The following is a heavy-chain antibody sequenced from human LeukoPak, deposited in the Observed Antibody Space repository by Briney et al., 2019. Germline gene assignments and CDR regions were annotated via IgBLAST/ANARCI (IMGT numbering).Heavy chain of an antibody. CDR1: GFTFSSYA. Sequence: GGSLRLSCAASGFTFSSYAMSWVRQAPGKGLEWVSAISASGGSTYYADSVKGRFTISKDNAKNSLYLQMNSLRAEDTALYHCARNDGMDVWGQGTTVIVSS. J-gene: IGHJ6*02. V-gene: IGHV3-23*01. CDR2: ISASGGST. D-gene: IGHD3-16*01. CDR3: ARNDGMDV.